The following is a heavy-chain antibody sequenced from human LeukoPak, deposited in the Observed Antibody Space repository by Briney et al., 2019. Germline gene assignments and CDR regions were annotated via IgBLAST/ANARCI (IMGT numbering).Heavy chain of an antibody. J-gene: IGHJ4*02. CDR2: ISGSGGST. D-gene: IGHD3-3*01. CDR1: GFTFSSYA. Sequence: GGSLRLSCAASGFTFSSYAMSWVRQAPGKGLEWVSAISGSGGSTYYADSVKGRFTISRDNSKNTLYLQMNSLRAEDTAVYYCAKDLVPYDFWSGFDYWGQGTLATVSS. V-gene: IGHV3-23*01. CDR3: AKDLVPYDFWSGFDY.